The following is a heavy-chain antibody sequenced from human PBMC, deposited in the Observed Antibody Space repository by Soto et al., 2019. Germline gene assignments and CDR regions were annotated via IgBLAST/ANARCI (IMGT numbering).Heavy chain of an antibody. V-gene: IGHV3-21*06. CDR2: ITNRGTHT. D-gene: IGHD2-15*01. CDR3: ARAHEVAWFDS. Sequence: GGSLRLSCTASGFSFSSYTINWVRQAPGKGLQWVASITNRGTHTYSADSVKGRFTISRDNDKNSLYLQMNNLGAEDTATYYCARAHEVAWFDSWGLGTLVTVSS. CDR1: GFSFSSYT. J-gene: IGHJ5*01.